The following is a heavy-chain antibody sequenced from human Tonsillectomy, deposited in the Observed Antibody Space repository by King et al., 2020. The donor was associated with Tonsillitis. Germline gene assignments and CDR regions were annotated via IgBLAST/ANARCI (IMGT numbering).Heavy chain of an antibody. J-gene: IGHJ4*02. V-gene: IGHV3-30*18. CDR2: ISYDGSDK. D-gene: IGHD3-9*01. Sequence: VQLVESGGGVVQPGRSLRLSCAASGVIFSNYGMHWVRQAPGKGLEWVAAISYDGSDKYYADSVKGRYTISRDNSKNTLYLQMNSLRAEDTAVYYCAKASTYFDWLVFDYWGQGTLVTVSS. CDR1: GVIFSNYG. CDR3: AKASTYFDWLVFDY.